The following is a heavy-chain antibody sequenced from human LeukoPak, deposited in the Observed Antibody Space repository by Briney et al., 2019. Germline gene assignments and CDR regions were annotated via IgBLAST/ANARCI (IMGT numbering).Heavy chain of an antibody. J-gene: IGHJ1*01. D-gene: IGHD2-21*02. Sequence: SETLSLTCTVSGGSISSSSYYWGWIRQPPGKGLEWIGSIYYSGSTYYNPSLKSRVTISVVTSKNQFSLKLSSVTAADTAVYYCARQPRDCGGDCYFSYFQHWGQGTLVTVSS. CDR1: GGSISSSSYY. CDR2: IYYSGST. V-gene: IGHV4-39*01. CDR3: ARQPRDCGGDCYFSYFQH.